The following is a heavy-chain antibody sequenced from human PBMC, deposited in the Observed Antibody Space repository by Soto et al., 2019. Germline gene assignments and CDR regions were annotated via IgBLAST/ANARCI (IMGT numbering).Heavy chain of an antibody. J-gene: IGHJ3*02. V-gene: IGHV3-30-3*01. D-gene: IGHD3-22*01. Sequence: VGSLRLSCAASGFTFSSYAMHWVRQAPGKGLEWVAVISYDGSNKYYADSVKGRFTISRDNSKNTLYLQMNSLRAEDTAVYYCARVVVITPNDAFDIWGQGTMVTVSS. CDR2: ISYDGSNK. CDR1: GFTFSSYA. CDR3: ARVVVITPNDAFDI.